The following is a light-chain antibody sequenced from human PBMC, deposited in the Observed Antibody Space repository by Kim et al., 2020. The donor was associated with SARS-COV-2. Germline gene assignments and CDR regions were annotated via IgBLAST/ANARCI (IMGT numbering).Light chain of an antibody. CDR3: QHYKRSRWT. CDR1: QSITRW. Sequence: SASVGDRVPITCRASQSITRWFAWYQQKPGKAPKLLIYDASSLQRGVPSRFSGSRPGIEFTLPISSLQPDDFPPYYCQHYKRSRWTFGQGPKVEI. V-gene: IGKV1-5*01. CDR2: DAS. J-gene: IGKJ1*01.